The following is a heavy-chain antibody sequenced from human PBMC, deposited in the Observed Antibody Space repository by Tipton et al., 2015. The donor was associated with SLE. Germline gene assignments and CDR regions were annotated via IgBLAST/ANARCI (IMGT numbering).Heavy chain of an antibody. CDR2: ISSSSTYI. Sequence: SLRLSCAASGFTFSSYSMNWVRQAPGKGLEWVSSISSSSTYIYYADSVKGRFTVSRDNAKNSLYLQMNSLTAEDTAVYYCARGRWLQLLDFWGQGTLVTVSS. D-gene: IGHD5-24*01. J-gene: IGHJ4*02. CDR1: GFTFSSYS. V-gene: IGHV3-21*01. CDR3: ARGRWLQLLDF.